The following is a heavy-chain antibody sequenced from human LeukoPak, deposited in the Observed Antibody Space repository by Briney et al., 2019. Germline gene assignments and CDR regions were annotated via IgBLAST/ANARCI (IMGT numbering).Heavy chain of an antibody. CDR3: ARYLWFGSSQRFDY. V-gene: IGHV3-48*02. D-gene: IGHD3-10*01. CDR1: GFIFSSYS. CDR2: ISSSSGTI. Sequence: GGSLRLSCAASGFIFSSYSMNWVRQAPGKGLEWISYISSSSGTIYYADSVKGRFTISRDNAKNSLYLQMNSLRDEDTAVYYCARYLWFGSSQRFDYWGQGTLVTVSS. J-gene: IGHJ4*02.